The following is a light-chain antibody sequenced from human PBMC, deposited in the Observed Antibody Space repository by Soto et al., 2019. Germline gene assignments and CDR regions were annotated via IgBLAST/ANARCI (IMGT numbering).Light chain of an antibody. CDR3: CSYARSSTYV. CDR2: EGS. V-gene: IGLV2-23*01. J-gene: IGLJ1*01. Sequence: QSVLTQPASVSGSPGQSITISCTGTSGDVGSYNLVSWYQHHPGKAPKLMIYEGSKRPSGVSNRLSGSKSGSTASLTISGLQAEDEADYYCCSYARSSTYVFGTGTKLTVL. CDR1: SGDVGSYNL.